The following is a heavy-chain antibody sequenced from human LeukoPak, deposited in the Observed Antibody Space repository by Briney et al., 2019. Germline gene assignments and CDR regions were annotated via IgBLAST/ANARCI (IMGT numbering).Heavy chain of an antibody. CDR2: IYYSGST. Sequence: NPSETLSLTCTVSGGSISSSSYYWGWLRQPPGKGLEWIGSIYYSGSTYYNPSLKSRVTISVDTSKNQFSLKLSSVTAADTAVYYCARTYYYDSSGYYYFDYWGQGTLVTVSS. CDR3: ARTYYYDSSGYYYFDY. J-gene: IGHJ4*02. V-gene: IGHV4-39*01. CDR1: GGSISSSSYY. D-gene: IGHD3-22*01.